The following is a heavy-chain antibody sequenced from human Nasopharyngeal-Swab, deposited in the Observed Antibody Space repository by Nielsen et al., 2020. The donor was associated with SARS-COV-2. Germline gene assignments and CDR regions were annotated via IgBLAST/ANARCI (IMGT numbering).Heavy chain of an antibody. D-gene: IGHD1-26*01. Sequence: VRQAPGKGLEWVAFIRYDGSNKYYADSVKGRFTISRDNSKNTLYLQMNSLRAEDTAVYYCATGTVVGATGWFDPWGQGTLVTVSS. V-gene: IGHV3-30*02. CDR3: ATGTVVGATGWFDP. CDR2: IRYDGSNK. J-gene: IGHJ5*02.